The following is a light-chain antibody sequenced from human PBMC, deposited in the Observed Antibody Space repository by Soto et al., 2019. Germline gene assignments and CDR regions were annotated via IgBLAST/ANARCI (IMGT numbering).Light chain of an antibody. V-gene: IGLV1-51*01. CDR2: DNN. CDR3: QSYDPTLRTSL. J-gene: IGLJ2*01. Sequence: QSVLTQSPSVSAAPGQQVTISCSGSSSNIGNNYVSWYQQLPGTAPKLLIYDNNKRPSGIPDRFSGSKSGTSGTLDITGLQTGDEADYYCQSYDPTLRTSLFGGGTKLTVL. CDR1: SSNIGNNY.